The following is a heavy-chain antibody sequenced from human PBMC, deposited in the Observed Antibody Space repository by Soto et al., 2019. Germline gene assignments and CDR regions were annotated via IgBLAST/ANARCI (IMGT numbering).Heavy chain of an antibody. D-gene: IGHD1-1*01. Sequence: GGSLRLSCAASGFTFSSYGMHWVRQAPGKGLEWVAVISYDGSNKYYADSVKGRFTISRDNSKNTLYLQMNSLRAEDTAVYYCAKDKARTGTTWNYYGMDVWGQGTTVTVSS. V-gene: IGHV3-30*18. CDR3: AKDKARTGTTWNYYGMDV. J-gene: IGHJ6*02. CDR2: ISYDGSNK. CDR1: GFTFSSYG.